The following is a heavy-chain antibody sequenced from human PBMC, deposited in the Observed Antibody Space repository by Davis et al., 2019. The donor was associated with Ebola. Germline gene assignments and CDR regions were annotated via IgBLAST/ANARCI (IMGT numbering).Heavy chain of an antibody. Sequence: ASVKVSCKASGYTFTSYGINWVRQATGQGLEWMGWMNPNSGNTGYAQKFQGRVTMTRNTSISTAYMELSSLRSEDTAVYYCARGNTYYDFWSGYRASYYYYGMDVWGQGTTVTVSS. J-gene: IGHJ6*02. V-gene: IGHV1-8*02. CDR2: MNPNSGNT. D-gene: IGHD3-3*01. CDR3: ARGNTYYDFWSGYRASYYYYGMDV. CDR1: GYTFTSYG.